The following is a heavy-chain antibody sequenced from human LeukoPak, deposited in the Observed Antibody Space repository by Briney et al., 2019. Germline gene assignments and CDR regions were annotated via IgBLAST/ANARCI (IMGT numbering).Heavy chain of an antibody. CDR1: GYSFTSFW. CDR2: IYPGDSDT. J-gene: IGHJ6*03. D-gene: IGHD3-10*01. Sequence: GAFMMICCAGSGYSFTSFWIGWLRQMPRKGLEWMGIIYPGDSDTRYSPSFEGQVTNSADKSISTAYLQWSSLRASDTAMYDCARQGVASDYYCYMDVWGKGTTVTVS. CDR3: ARQGVASDYYCYMDV. V-gene: IGHV5-51*01.